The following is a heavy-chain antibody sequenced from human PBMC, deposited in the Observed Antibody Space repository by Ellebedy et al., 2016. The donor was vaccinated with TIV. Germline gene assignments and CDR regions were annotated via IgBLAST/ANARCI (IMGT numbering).Heavy chain of an antibody. D-gene: IGHD2-2*01. CDR3: ARGRYCSSTSCPGHWFNP. CDR1: GYTFTSYD. V-gene: IGHV1-8*01. CDR2: MNPNSGNT. Sequence: ASVKVSCXASGYTFTSYDINWVRQATGQGLEWMGWMNPNSGNTGYAQKFQGRVTMTRNTSISTAYMELSSLRSEDTAVYYCARGRYCSSTSCPGHWFNPWGQGTLVTVSS. J-gene: IGHJ5*02.